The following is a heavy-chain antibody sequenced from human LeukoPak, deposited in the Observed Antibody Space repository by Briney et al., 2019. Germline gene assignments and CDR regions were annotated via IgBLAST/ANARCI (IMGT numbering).Heavy chain of an antibody. D-gene: IGHD3-22*01. CDR1: GFTFSTYA. CDR3: ASMYYDTSGYDLLDY. CDR2: ISYDGSNK. Sequence: PGGSLRLSCAASGFTFSTYAMHWVRQAPGKGLEWVAVISYDGSNKYYADSEKGRFTISRDNSKNTLYLQMNSLRAEDTAVYYCASMYYDTSGYDLLDYWGQGTLVTVSS. J-gene: IGHJ4*02. V-gene: IGHV3-30-3*01.